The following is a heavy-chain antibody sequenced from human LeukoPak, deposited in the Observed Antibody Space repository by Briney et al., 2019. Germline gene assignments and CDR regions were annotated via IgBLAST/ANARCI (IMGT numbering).Heavy chain of an antibody. CDR2: INHSGST. J-gene: IGHJ4*02. CDR1: GGSFSGYY. Sequence: SETLSLTCAVYGGSFSGYYWSLIRQPPGKGLEWIGEINHSGSTNYNPSLKSRVTISVDTSKNQFSLKLSSVTAADTAVYYCARRPPGRQQLVPFDYWGQGTLVTVSS. D-gene: IGHD6-13*01. V-gene: IGHV4-34*01. CDR3: ARRPPGRQQLVPFDY.